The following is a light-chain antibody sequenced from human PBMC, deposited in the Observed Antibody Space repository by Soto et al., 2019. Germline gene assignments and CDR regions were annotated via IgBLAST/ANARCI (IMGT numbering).Light chain of an antibody. Sequence: EIVLTQSPGTLSLSPGEGATLSCRASQSVSTNFFAWYQQKPGQAPRLLIYGASTRATGIPDRFSGSGSGTDFTRNISRLEPEDFAVYYCQQYGRTSWTFGQGTKVEIK. CDR2: GAS. J-gene: IGKJ1*01. CDR3: QQYGRTSWT. V-gene: IGKV3-20*01. CDR1: QSVSTNF.